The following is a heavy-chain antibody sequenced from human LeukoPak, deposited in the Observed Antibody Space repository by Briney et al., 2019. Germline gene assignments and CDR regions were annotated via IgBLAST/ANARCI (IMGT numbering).Heavy chain of an antibody. J-gene: IGHJ4*02. Sequence: PGGPLRLSCAASGFTFSSYWMTGVRRSPGKGLEWLASIKQAGNEKYYVDSVKGRFTISKDNANNTLYLQMNSMRVEDMAIYYCARDRGPNTFDYWGQGPLVTVSS. V-gene: IGHV3-7*01. CDR3: ARDRGPNTFDY. CDR2: IKQAGNEK. CDR1: GFTFSSYW.